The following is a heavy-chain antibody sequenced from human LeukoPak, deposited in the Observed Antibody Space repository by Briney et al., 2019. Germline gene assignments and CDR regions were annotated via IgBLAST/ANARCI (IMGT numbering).Heavy chain of an antibody. CDR2: IIPIFGTA. CDR3: ARDKAYYYGSGSYRTFDY. CDR1: GGTFSSYA. J-gene: IGHJ4*02. D-gene: IGHD3-10*01. Sequence: GASVKVSCKASGGTFSSYAISWVRQAPGQGLEWMGGIIPIFGTANYAQKFQGRVTMTTDTSTSTAYMELRSLRSDDTAVYYCARDKAYYYGSGSYRTFDYWGQGTLVTVSS. V-gene: IGHV1-69*05.